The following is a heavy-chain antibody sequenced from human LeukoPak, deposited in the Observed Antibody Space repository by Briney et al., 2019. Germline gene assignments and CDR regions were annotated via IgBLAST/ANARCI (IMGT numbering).Heavy chain of an antibody. CDR3: TRVFPRGLYYYYYMDV. J-gene: IGHJ6*03. V-gene: IGHV3-49*04. CDR1: GFTFGDYA. CDR2: IRSKACGGTT. Sequence: GGSLRLSCTASGFTFGDYAMSWVRQAPGKGLEWVGFIRSKACGGTTEYAASVKGRFTISRDDSKSIAYLQMNSLKTEDTAVYYCTRVFPRGLYYYYYMDVWVKGTTVTVSS.